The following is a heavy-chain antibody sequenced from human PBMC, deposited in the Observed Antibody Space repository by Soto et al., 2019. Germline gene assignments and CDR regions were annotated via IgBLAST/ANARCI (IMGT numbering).Heavy chain of an antibody. CDR1: GFTFSSYW. CDR2: INQDGSEK. Sequence: QPGGSLRLSCAASGFTFSSYWMNWVRQAPGKGLEWVANINQDGSEKYYEDSVKGRFTISRDNAKNSLSLQMNSLRAEDTAVYFCARDNRGTFDYWGQGALVTVSS. D-gene: IGHD7-27*01. V-gene: IGHV3-7*01. CDR3: ARDNRGTFDY. J-gene: IGHJ4*02.